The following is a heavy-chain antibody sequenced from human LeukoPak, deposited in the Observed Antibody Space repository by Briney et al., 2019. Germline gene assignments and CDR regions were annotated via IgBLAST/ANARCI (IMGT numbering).Heavy chain of an antibody. V-gene: IGHV3-15*07. CDR2: IKSKTDGGTT. Sequence: GGSLRLSCAASGFTFSNAWMNWVRQAPGKGLEWVGRIKSKTDGGTTDYAAPVKGRFTISRDDSKNTLYLQMNSLRAEDTAVYYCARAQDGDYVSTNFDYWGQGTLVTVSS. CDR1: GFTFSNAW. D-gene: IGHD4-17*01. J-gene: IGHJ4*02. CDR3: ARAQDGDYVSTNFDY.